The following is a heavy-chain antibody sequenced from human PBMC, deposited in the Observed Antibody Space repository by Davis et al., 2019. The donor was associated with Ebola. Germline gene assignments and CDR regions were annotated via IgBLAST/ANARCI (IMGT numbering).Heavy chain of an antibody. V-gene: IGHV1-3*01. CDR3: SRGTGTTIDYYGMDV. CDR2: INAGNGGT. CDR1: GYIFTTYA. Sequence: AASVKVSCKASGYIFTTYAIHWVRQAPGQRLEWMGWINAGNGGTKSSQKFQGRVTITRDTSASTAYMELSSLRSEDTAVYYCSRGTGTTIDYYGMDVWGQGTTVTVSS. D-gene: IGHD1-1*01. J-gene: IGHJ6*02.